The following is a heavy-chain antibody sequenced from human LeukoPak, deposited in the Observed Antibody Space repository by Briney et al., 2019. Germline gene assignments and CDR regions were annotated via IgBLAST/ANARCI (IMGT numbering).Heavy chain of an antibody. Sequence: SQTLSLTCALSGDSVASNNGAWNWIRQSPSRGLEWLGRTCYRSKWYNDYAMPMKGRISINPDTSKNQFSLQVNSVTPEDTAIYYCARDLGTSGWYTFDYWGQGTLSPSPQ. D-gene: IGHD6-19*01. CDR2: TCYRSKWYN. V-gene: IGHV6-1*01. J-gene: IGHJ4*02. CDR1: GDSVASNNGA. CDR3: ARDLGTSGWYTFDY.